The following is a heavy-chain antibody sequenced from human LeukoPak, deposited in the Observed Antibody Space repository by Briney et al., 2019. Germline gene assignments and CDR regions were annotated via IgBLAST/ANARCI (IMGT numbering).Heavy chain of an antibody. Sequence: GRSLRLSCAASGFIFSDYWLSWVRQAPGKGLERVANIKQDGSETHYVDSVKGRFTISRDNAKNSLFLQMNSLRADDTAVYYCLKGGGYVRIDVWGQGTTVTVSS. CDR3: LKGGGYVRIDV. CDR2: IKQDGSET. J-gene: IGHJ6*02. D-gene: IGHD2-2*01. V-gene: IGHV3-7*03. CDR1: GFIFSDYW.